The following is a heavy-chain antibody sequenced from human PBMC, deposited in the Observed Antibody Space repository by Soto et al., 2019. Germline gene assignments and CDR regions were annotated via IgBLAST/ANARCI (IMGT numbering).Heavy chain of an antibody. J-gene: IGHJ2*01. D-gene: IGHD3-22*01. CDR3: AGPCFDLRGGYSPYWSSGV. CDR1: GGSMTSYY. Sequence: SETLSLTCRVSGGSMTSYYWNWLRQSPGKGLEWIGYIDDAGSTKFNPSLRSRVSMSILTSQGQVSLTLDSVTAADTAVYYCAGPCFDLRGGYSPYWSSGVWGRAPRVT. V-gene: IGHV4-59*01. CDR2: IDDAGST.